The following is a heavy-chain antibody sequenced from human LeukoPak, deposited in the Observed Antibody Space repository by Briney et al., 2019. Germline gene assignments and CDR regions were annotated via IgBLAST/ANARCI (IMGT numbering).Heavy chain of an antibody. CDR3: SRHGRDSSGYYYDY. V-gene: IGHV5-10-1*01. CDR2: IDPSDSYT. J-gene: IGHJ4*02. D-gene: IGHD3-22*01. Sequence: GESLKISCKGSGYSFTSYWITWVRQMPGKGLQWMGRIDPSDSYTNYSPSFQGHVTISADKSISTAYLQWSSLKASDTAMYYCSRHGRDSSGYYYDYWGQGTLVTVSS. CDR1: GYSFTSYW.